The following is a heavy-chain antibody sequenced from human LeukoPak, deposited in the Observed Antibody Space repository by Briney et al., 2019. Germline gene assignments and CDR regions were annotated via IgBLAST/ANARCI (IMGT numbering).Heavy chain of an antibody. D-gene: IGHD4-17*01. J-gene: IGHJ3*02. V-gene: IGHV1-2*02. CDR2: INPNSGGT. Sequence: ASVKVSCKASGYTFTGYYMHWVRQAPGQGLEWMGWINPNSGGTNYAQKFQGRVTMTRDTSISTAYMELSRLRSDDTAVYYCARENGEYVDAFDIWGQGTMVTVSS. CDR1: GYTFTGYY. CDR3: ARENGEYVDAFDI.